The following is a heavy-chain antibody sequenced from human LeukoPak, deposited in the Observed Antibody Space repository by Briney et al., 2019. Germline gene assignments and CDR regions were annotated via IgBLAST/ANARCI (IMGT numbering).Heavy chain of an antibody. CDR2: IYYSGST. CDR3: ARGHYDSRGYSEPFDY. D-gene: IGHD3-22*01. V-gene: IGHV4-31*03. CDR1: GGSISSGGYY. J-gene: IGHJ4*02. Sequence: KTSQTLSLTCTVSGGSISSGGYYWSWIRQHPGEGLEWIGYIYYSGSTYFNPPLKSRVTLSVDTSKNQLSLKLTSVTAADTAIYYCARGHYDSRGYSEPFDYWGQGTVVTVSS.